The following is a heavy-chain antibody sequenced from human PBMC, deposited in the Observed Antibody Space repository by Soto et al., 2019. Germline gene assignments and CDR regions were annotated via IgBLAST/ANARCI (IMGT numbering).Heavy chain of an antibody. CDR2: ISHSGTT. D-gene: IGHD2-2*01. V-gene: IGHV4-4*02. CDR1: GGSISSSNW. CDR3: ARVRTSCSSTSCYLDP. Sequence: PSETLSLTCAVSGGSISSSNWWNWVRQPPGKGLEWIGEISHSGTTNYNPSLKSRVTISVDRSKDQFSLKLSSVTAADTAVYYCARVRTSCSSTSCYLDPWGQGTLVTVSS. J-gene: IGHJ5*02.